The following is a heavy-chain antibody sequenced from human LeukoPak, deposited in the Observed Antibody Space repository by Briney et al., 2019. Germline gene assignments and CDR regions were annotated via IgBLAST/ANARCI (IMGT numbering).Heavy chain of an antibody. CDR3: ARDDITVMGTGDY. CDR1: GFTFSSYE. CDR2: ISSSSSYI. V-gene: IGHV3-21*01. D-gene: IGHD3-22*01. J-gene: IGHJ4*02. Sequence: PGGSLRLSCAASGFTFSSYEMNWVRQAPGKGLEWVSSISSSSSYIYYADSVKGRFTISRDNAKNSLYLQMNSLRAEGTAVYYCARDDITVMGTGDYWGQGTLVTVSS.